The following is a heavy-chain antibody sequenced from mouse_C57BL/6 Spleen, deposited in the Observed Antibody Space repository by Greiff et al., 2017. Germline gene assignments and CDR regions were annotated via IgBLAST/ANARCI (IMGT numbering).Heavy chain of an antibody. Sequence: EVKVVESGGGLVKPGGSLKLSCAASGFTFSDYGMHWVRQAPEKGLEWVAYISSGSSTIYYADTVKGRFTISRDNAKNTLLLQMTSRRSEDTAMYYCARPVVPYYAMDYWGQGTSVTVSS. CDR1: GFTFSDYG. D-gene: IGHD1-1*01. CDR3: ARPVVPYYAMDY. V-gene: IGHV5-17*01. J-gene: IGHJ4*01. CDR2: ISSGSSTI.